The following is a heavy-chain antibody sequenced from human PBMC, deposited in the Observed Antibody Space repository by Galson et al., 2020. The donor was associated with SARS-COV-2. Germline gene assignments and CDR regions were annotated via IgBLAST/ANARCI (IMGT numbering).Heavy chain of an antibody. CDR3: AKDDYYDSSLYQGRSY. V-gene: IGHV3-23*01. Sequence: GGSLRLSCAASGFTFSNYAMSWVRQAPGKGLEWVSAVAGSGASTYYTDSVKGRFTISRDNSKNTLYLQMNSLRAEDTAVYYCAKDDYYDSSLYQGRSYWGQGTLVTVSS. J-gene: IGHJ4*02. CDR2: VAGSGAST. D-gene: IGHD3-22*01. CDR1: GFTFSNYA.